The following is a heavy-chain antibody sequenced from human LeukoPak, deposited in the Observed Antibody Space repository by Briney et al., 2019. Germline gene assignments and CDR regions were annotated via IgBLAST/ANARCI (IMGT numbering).Heavy chain of an antibody. Sequence: GGSLRLSCAASGFTFSSYAMHWVRQAPGKGLEWVAVISYDGSNKYYADSVKGRFTISRDNSKNTLYLQMNSLRAEDTAVYYCARGPNSIAVVTPLGYWGQGTLVTVSS. D-gene: IGHD2-21*02. CDR1: GFTFSSYA. CDR2: ISYDGSNK. CDR3: ARGPNSIAVVTPLGY. J-gene: IGHJ4*02. V-gene: IGHV3-30*04.